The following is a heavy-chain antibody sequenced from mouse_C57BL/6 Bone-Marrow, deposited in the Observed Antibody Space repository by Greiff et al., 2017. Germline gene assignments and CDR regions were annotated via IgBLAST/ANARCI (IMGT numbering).Heavy chain of an antibody. CDR1: GFTFSDYY. J-gene: IGHJ1*03. D-gene: IGHD1-1*01. CDR3: ARDGSSYWYFDV. V-gene: IGHV5-16*01. CDR2: INYDGSST. Sequence: EVKLMESEGGLVQPGSSMKLSCTASGFTFSDYYMAWVRQVPEKGLEWVANINYDGSSTYYLDSLKSRFIISRDNAKNILYLQMSSLKSDDTATYYCARDGSSYWYFDVWGTGTTVTVSS.